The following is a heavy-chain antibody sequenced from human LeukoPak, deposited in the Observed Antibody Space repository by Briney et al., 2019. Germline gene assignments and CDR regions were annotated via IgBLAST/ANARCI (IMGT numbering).Heavy chain of an antibody. CDR1: GFTSTNYA. J-gene: IGHJ4*02. V-gene: IGHV3-23*01. Sequence: PGGSLRLSCAASGFTSTNYAMNWVRQAPGKGLEWVSVLIGSSGSTDYADSVKGRSTTSRDTSKNTLFLQMNSLRAEDTAIYYCAKGAYDYIEIGYFDSWGQGTLVTVSS. D-gene: IGHD3-16*01. CDR2: LIGSSGST. CDR3: AKGAYDYIEIGYFDS.